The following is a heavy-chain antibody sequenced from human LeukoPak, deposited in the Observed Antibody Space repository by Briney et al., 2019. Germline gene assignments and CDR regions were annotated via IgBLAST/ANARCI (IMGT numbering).Heavy chain of an antibody. J-gene: IGHJ4*02. Sequence: ASVKVSCKASGYTFTGYYMHWVRQAPGQGLEWMGWINPNSGGTNYAQKFQGRVTVTRDTSISTAYMELSRLRSDDTAVYYCARDLEYYDSSGYENFDYWGQGTLVTVSS. D-gene: IGHD3-22*01. V-gene: IGHV1-2*02. CDR3: ARDLEYYDSSGYENFDY. CDR1: GYTFTGYY. CDR2: INPNSGGT.